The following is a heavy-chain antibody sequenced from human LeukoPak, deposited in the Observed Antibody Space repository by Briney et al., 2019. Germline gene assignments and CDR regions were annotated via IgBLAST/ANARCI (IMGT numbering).Heavy chain of an antibody. V-gene: IGHV4-59*01. Sequence: SETLSLTCTVSGGSISSYYWSWIRKPPGKGLEWIGYIYYSGSTNYNPSLKSRVTISVDTSKNQFSLKLSSVTAADTAVYYCARDRGGSGSFWFDPWGQGTLVIVSS. J-gene: IGHJ5*02. CDR2: IYYSGST. CDR3: ARDRGGSGSFWFDP. D-gene: IGHD3-10*01. CDR1: GGSISSYY.